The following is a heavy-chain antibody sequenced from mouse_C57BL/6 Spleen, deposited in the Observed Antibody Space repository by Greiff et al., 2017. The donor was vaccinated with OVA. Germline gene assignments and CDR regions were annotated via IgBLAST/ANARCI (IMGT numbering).Heavy chain of an antibody. Sequence: VQLQQPGAELAKPGASVKLSCKASGYTFTSYWMHWVKQRPGQGLEWIGMIHPNSGSTNYNEKFKSKATLTVDKSSSTAYMQLSSLTSEDSAVYYCARRTTVVAHFDYWGQGTTLTVSS. CDR2: IHPNSGST. V-gene: IGHV1-64*01. J-gene: IGHJ2*01. D-gene: IGHD1-1*01. CDR3: ARRTTVVAHFDY. CDR1: GYTFTSYW.